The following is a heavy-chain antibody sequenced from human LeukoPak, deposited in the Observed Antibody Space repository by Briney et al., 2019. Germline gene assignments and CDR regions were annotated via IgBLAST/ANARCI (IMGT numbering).Heavy chain of an antibody. CDR1: GFTFSSYG. D-gene: IGHD4-17*01. Sequence: GGSLRLSCAASGFTFSSYGMSWVRQAPGKGLEWVSAISGSGGSTYYADSVKGRFTISRDNSKNRMYLQINSLRGEDTAVYYCAKMDYVVNWGQGTLVTVSS. CDR3: AKMDYVVN. CDR2: ISGSGGST. V-gene: IGHV3-23*01. J-gene: IGHJ4*02.